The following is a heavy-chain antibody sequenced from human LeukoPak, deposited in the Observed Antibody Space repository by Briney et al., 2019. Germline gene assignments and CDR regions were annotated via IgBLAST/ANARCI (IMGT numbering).Heavy chain of an antibody. J-gene: IGHJ4*02. V-gene: IGHV3-30*02. CDR3: ARGALKYSPPTV. CDR2: IRYDGSNK. D-gene: IGHD6-6*01. CDR1: ALTFSSYG. Sequence: GRSLRLSCAASALTFSSYGTHCVRHAPGKGLEWVAFIRYDGSNKYYADSVKGRFTISRDNSKNTLYLQMNSLRAEDTGVYYCARGALKYSPPTVWGQGTLVTVSS.